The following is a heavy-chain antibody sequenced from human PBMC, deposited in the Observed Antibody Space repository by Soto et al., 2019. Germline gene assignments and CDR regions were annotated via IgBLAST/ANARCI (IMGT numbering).Heavy chain of an antibody. J-gene: IGHJ5*02. D-gene: IGHD2-2*01. V-gene: IGHV4-30-4*01. CDR3: ARVPCSSTSCKEGVYWFDP. CDR1: GGSISSGDYY. Sequence: PSETLSLTCTVSGGSISSGDYYWSWIRQPPGKGLEWIGYIYYSGSTYYNPSLKSRVTISVDTSKNQFSLKLSSVTAADTAVYYCARVPCSSTSCKEGVYWFDPWGQGTLVSVSS. CDR2: IYYSGST.